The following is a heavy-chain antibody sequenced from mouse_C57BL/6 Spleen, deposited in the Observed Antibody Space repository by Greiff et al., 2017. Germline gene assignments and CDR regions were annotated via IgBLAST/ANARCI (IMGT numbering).Heavy chain of an antibody. Sequence: QVQLQQPGAELVKPGASVKMSCKASGYTFTSYWITWVKQRPGQGLEWIGDIYPGSGSTNYNEKFKSKDTLTVDTSSSTAYMQLSSLTSEDSAVYYCASKDYDDYAMDYWGQGTSVTVSS. CDR3: ASKDYDDYAMDY. D-gene: IGHD2-4*01. V-gene: IGHV1-55*01. CDR1: GYTFTSYW. J-gene: IGHJ4*01. CDR2: IYPGSGST.